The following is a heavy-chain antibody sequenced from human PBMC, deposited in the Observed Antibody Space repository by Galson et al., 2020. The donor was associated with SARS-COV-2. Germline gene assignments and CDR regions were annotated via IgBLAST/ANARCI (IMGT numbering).Heavy chain of an antibody. J-gene: IGHJ4*02. CDR1: GFTFSSYG. Sequence: GGSLRLSCAASGFTFSSYGMHWVRQAPGKGLEWVAVIWYDGSNKYYADSVKVRFTISRDNSKNTLYLQMNSLRAEDTAVYYCAKSGGVIAPLDYWGQGTLVTVSS. CDR3: AKSGGVIAPLDY. D-gene: IGHD3-16*02. V-gene: IGHV3-33*06. CDR2: IWYDGSNK.